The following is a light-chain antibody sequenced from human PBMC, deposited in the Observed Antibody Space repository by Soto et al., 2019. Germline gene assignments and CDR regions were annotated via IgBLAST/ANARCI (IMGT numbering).Light chain of an antibody. CDR3: RSYAGSNTPNYV. Sequence: QSVLTQPASVSGSPGQSITISCTGTSSDVGRYSLVSWYQQHPGKAPKLMIYEVNKRPSGISNRFSASKSGNTASLTISGLQAEDEADYYCRSYAGSNTPNYVFGTGTKVTVL. J-gene: IGLJ1*01. CDR1: SSDVGRYSL. V-gene: IGLV2-23*02. CDR2: EVN.